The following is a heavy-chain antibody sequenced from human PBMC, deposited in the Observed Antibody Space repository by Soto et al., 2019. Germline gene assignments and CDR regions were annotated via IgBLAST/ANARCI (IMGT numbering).Heavy chain of an antibody. J-gene: IGHJ6*03. CDR2: ISANNGDT. CDR3: ARMVRGSNIDYYYYMDV. CDR1: GYTFTSHG. D-gene: IGHD3-10*01. V-gene: IGHV1-18*01. Sequence: QVQLVQSGAEVKKPGASVKVSCKASGYTFTSHGISWVRQAPGQGLEWMGWISANNGDTNYAQKFQGRVTVTTDTSTSTGYMELMSLRSEDTAVYYCARMVRGSNIDYYYYMDVWGIGTTVTVSS.